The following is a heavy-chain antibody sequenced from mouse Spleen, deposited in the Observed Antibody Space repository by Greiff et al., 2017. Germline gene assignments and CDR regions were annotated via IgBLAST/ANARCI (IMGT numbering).Heavy chain of an antibody. Sequence: VQLQQSGPVLVKPGASVKMSCKASGYTFTDYYMNWVKQSHGKSLEWIGVINPYNGGTSYNQKFKGKATLTVDKSSSTAYMELNSLTSEDSAVYYCALYYGSSRHRYFDVWGAGTTVTVSS. D-gene: IGHD1-1*01. V-gene: IGHV1-19*01. CDR2: INPYNGGT. CDR3: ALYYGSSRHRYFDV. J-gene: IGHJ1*01. CDR1: GYTFTDYY.